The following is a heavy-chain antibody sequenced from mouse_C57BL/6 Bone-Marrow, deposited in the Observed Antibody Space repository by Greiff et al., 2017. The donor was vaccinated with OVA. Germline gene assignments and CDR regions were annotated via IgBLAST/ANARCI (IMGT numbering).Heavy chain of an antibody. Sequence: EVKVVESGGGLVQPGGSLKLSCAASGFTFSDYYMYWVRQTPEKRLEWVAYISNGGGSTYYPDTVKGRFTISRENAKNTLYLQMSRLKSEDTAMYYCARRHYDYDVRYFDVWGTGTTVTVSS. CDR2: ISNGGGST. V-gene: IGHV5-12*01. J-gene: IGHJ1*03. CDR1: GFTFSDYY. D-gene: IGHD2-4*01. CDR3: ARRHYDYDVRYFDV.